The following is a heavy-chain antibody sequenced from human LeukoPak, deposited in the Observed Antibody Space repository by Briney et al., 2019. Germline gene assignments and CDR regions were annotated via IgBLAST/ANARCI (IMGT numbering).Heavy chain of an antibody. J-gene: IGHJ4*02. Sequence: ASVKVSCKVSGYTLTELAMHWVRQAPGKGLEWIGGFDPEKGETIYTQQLQGRLTMTEDTSTDTAYMEPSSLTSEDTAVYYCATPLGPLGLVPYYFDYWGQGTLVTVSS. CDR3: ATPLGPLGLVPYYFDY. V-gene: IGHV1-24*01. CDR1: GYTLTELA. D-gene: IGHD3-10*02. CDR2: FDPEKGET.